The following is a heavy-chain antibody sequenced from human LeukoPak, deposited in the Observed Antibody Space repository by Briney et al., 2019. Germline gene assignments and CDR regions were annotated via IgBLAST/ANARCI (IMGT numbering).Heavy chain of an antibody. Sequence: GGSLRLSCTASGFTFGDYAMTWVRQAPGKGLEWVAVISYDGNNKYYADSVEGRFTISRDNSKNTLYLQMNSLKTEDTAVYYCARDTEGGVSDAFDIWGQGTMVTVSS. D-gene: IGHD3-16*01. CDR2: ISYDGNNK. V-gene: IGHV3-30*04. J-gene: IGHJ3*02. CDR3: ARDTEGGVSDAFDI. CDR1: GFTFGDYA.